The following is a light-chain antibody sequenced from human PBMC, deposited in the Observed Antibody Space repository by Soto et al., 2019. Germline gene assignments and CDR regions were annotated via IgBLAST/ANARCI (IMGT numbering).Light chain of an antibody. J-gene: IGKJ2*01. Sequence: VLTQSPCTLSLSPGERATISCRASQSISSSYLAWYQHKPGQAPRLLIYGASSRATGIPHRFSGSGSGTDFTLTIRRLEPEDCGVYYCQQYGGSPPYTFGQGTRLEIK. CDR2: GAS. CDR1: QSISSSY. CDR3: QQYGGSPPYT. V-gene: IGKV3-20*01.